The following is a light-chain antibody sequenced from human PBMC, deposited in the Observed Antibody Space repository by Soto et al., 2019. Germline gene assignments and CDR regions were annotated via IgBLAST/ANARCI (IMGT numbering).Light chain of an antibody. CDR1: SSNIGNNY. Sequence: QSVLTQPPSVSAAPGQKVTISCSGSSSNIGNNYVSWYQQLPGTAPKLLIYDNNKRPSGIPDRFSGSKSGTSATLGITGLQTGDEADYYCGTWDSSLSTYVLGTGATV. J-gene: IGLJ1*01. CDR3: GTWDSSLSTYV. CDR2: DNN. V-gene: IGLV1-51*01.